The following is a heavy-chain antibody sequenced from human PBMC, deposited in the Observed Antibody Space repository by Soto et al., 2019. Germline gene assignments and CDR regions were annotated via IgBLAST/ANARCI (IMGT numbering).Heavy chain of an antibody. CDR1: GEKFDNFW. Sequence: GESLKISCQGSGEKFDNFWIGWVRQMPEKALEWMGMIYFGDSSVRYSPSFQGQVTISADKSVSTAYLQWSSLKGSDAATYYCARRRNRVGAPFDSWGQGALVTVSS. J-gene: IGHJ4*02. D-gene: IGHD1-26*01. CDR3: ARRRNRVGAPFDS. V-gene: IGHV5-51*01. CDR2: IYFGDSSV.